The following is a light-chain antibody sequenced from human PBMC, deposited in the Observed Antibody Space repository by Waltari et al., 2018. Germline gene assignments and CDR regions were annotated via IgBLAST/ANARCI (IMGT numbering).Light chain of an antibody. CDR1: NIGSKS. Sequence: SYVLTQPPSVSVAPGQTARITCGGNNIGSKSVHWYQQKPGQALVLVVYDDSDRPSGIPERFSGSNSGNTATLTISRVEAGDEADYYCQVWDSSSDHPYVFGTGTKVTVL. J-gene: IGLJ1*01. V-gene: IGLV3-21*02. CDR2: DDS. CDR3: QVWDSSSDHPYV.